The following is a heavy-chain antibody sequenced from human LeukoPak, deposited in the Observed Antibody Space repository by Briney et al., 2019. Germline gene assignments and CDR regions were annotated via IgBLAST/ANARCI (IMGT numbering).Heavy chain of an antibody. J-gene: IGHJ6*02. CDR1: GGSISSYY. V-gene: IGHV4-34*01. Sequence: TPSETLSLTCTVSGGSISSYYWSWIRQPPGKGLEWIGEINHSGSTNYNPSLKSRVTISVDTSKNQFSLKLSSVTAADTAVYYCARAELGYCSGGSCYGYYYYGMDVWGQGTTVTVSS. CDR2: INHSGST. D-gene: IGHD2-15*01. CDR3: ARAELGYCSGGSCYGYYYYGMDV.